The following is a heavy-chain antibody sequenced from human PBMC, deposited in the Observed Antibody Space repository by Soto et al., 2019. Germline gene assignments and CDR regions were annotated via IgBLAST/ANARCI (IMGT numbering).Heavy chain of an antibody. CDR1: GGSISSSSYY. V-gene: IGHV4-39*01. J-gene: IGHJ4*02. Sequence: LSLTCTVSGGSISSSSYYWGWIRQPPGKGLEWIGSIYYSGSTYYNPSLKSRVTISVDTSKNQFSLKLSSVTAADTAVYYCARHTLARRAGSGYFDYWGQGTLVTVSS. CDR2: IYYSGST. CDR3: ARHTLARRAGSGYFDY. D-gene: IGHD3-10*01.